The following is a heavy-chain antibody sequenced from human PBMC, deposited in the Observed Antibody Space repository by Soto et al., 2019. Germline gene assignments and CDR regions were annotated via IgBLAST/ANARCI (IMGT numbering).Heavy chain of an antibody. Sequence: SETLSLTCAVYGGSFSGYYWSWIRQPPGTGLEWIGEINHSGSTNYNPSLKSRVTISVGTSKDQFSLKLSSVTAADTAVYYCARFGATNYYYYYYGMDVWGQGTTVTVSS. CDR2: INHSGST. V-gene: IGHV4-34*01. J-gene: IGHJ6*02. CDR1: GGSFSGYY. D-gene: IGHD3-10*01. CDR3: ARFGATNYYYYYYGMDV.